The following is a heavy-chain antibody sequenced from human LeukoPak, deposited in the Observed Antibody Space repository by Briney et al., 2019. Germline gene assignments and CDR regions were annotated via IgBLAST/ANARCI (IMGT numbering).Heavy chain of an antibody. CDR2: MNPNSGNT. Sequence: ASVKVSCKASGGTFSSYAISWVRQAPGQGLEWMGWMNPNSGNTGYAQKFQGRVTMTRNTSISTAYMELSSLRSEDTAVYYCARDRVDFWSGYFYFDYWGQGTLVTVSS. J-gene: IGHJ4*02. D-gene: IGHD3-3*01. CDR1: GGTFSSYA. V-gene: IGHV1-8*02. CDR3: ARDRVDFWSGYFYFDY.